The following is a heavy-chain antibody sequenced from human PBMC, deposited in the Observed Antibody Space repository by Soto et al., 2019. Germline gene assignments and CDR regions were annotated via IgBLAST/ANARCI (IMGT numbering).Heavy chain of an antibody. D-gene: IGHD2-15*01. CDR3: ARGPLWVVAASLHYYGMDV. J-gene: IGHJ6*02. Sequence: GGSLRLSCAASGFTFSSYAMHWVRQAPGKGLEWVAVISYDGSNKYYADSVKGRFTISRDNSKNTLYLQMNSLRAEDTAVYYCARGPLWVVAASLHYYGMDVWGQGTTVTVSS. CDR2: ISYDGSNK. CDR1: GFTFSSYA. V-gene: IGHV3-30-3*01.